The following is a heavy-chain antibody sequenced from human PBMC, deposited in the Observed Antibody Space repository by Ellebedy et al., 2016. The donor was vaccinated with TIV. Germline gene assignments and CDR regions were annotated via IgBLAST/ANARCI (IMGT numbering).Heavy chain of an antibody. CDR2: IIPIFGTA. Sequence: ASVKVSCKASGGTFSSYAISWVRQAPGQGLEWMGGIIPIFGTANYAQKFQGRVTITADESTSAAYMELSSLRSEDTAVYYCARLQQLGGHYYYGMDVWGQGTTVTVSS. D-gene: IGHD6-6*01. CDR1: GGTFSSYA. J-gene: IGHJ6*02. V-gene: IGHV1-69*13. CDR3: ARLQQLGGHYYYGMDV.